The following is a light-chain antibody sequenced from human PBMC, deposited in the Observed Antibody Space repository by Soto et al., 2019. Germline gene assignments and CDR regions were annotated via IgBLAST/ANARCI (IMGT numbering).Light chain of an antibody. V-gene: IGKV3-15*01. Sequence: EKVMTQSPATLSVSPGERATLSCRASQSGSSHLAWYQQKPGQAPRLLIYGASTRATGIPARFSGSGSGTEFTLTISSLQSEDSAVYYCQQYSSWPLTFGGGTKVEIK. CDR2: GAS. CDR1: QSGSSH. J-gene: IGKJ4*01. CDR3: QQYSSWPLT.